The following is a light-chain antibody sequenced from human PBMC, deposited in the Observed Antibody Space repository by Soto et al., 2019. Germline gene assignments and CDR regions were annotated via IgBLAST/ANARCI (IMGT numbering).Light chain of an antibody. V-gene: IGLV2-14*01. CDR2: EVS. Sequence: QSALTQPASVSGSPGQSITISSTGTSSDVGGYNYVSWYQQHPGKAPKLMIYEVSNRPSGVSNRFSGSKSGNTASLTISGLQAEDEADYYCSSYTSSSTPVVFGGGTQLTVL. J-gene: IGLJ2*01. CDR3: SSYTSSSTPVV. CDR1: SSDVGGYNY.